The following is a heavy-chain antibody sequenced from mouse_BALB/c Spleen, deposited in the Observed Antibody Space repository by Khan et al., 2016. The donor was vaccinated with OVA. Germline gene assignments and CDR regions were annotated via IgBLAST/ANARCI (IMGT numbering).Heavy chain of an antibody. J-gene: IGHJ1*01. CDR2: IWSDGIT. Sequence: QVQLKESGPDLVAPSQSLSITCTVSGFSLTSYGVHWVRQPPGKGLEWLVVIWSDGITTYNSALKFRLSIRKDNSKSQVLLKMNSLQTDDTAMYYCARHRFEYFDVWGAGTTVTVSS. V-gene: IGHV2-6-2*01. CDR1: GFSLTSYG. CDR3: ARHRFEYFDV.